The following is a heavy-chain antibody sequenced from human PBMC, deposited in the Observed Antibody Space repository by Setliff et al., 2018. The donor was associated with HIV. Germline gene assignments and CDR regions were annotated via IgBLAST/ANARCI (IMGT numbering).Heavy chain of an antibody. CDR2: ISSSSRTI. J-gene: IGHJ4*02. Sequence: GGSLRLSCAASGYTFSSYNMKWVRQAPGKGLEWVSYISSSSRTIYYADSVKGRFTISRDNAKNSLYLQMNSLRAEDTAVYYCARAMYYYDSSGSYPRIDYWGQGTLVTVSS. CDR1: GYTFSSYN. D-gene: IGHD3-22*01. V-gene: IGHV3-48*01. CDR3: ARAMYYYDSSGSYPRIDY.